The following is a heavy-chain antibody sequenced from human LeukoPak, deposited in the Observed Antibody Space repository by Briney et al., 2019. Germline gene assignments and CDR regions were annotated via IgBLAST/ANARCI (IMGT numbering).Heavy chain of an antibody. D-gene: IGHD3-10*01. CDR2: ISDTGNT. J-gene: IGHJ4*02. V-gene: IGHV3-23*01. CDR1: GFTLSSYA. CDR3: AKDHGSLGSRLN. Sequence: GGSLRLSCAASGFTLSSYAMSWVRQAPGKGLEWVSAISDTGNTYHADSVKGRFTISRDSSKNTLFLQMNRLRPEDAAVYYCAKDHGSLGSRLNWGQGTLVTVSS.